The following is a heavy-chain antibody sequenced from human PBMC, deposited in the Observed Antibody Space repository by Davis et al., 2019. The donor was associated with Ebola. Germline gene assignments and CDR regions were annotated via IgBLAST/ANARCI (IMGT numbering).Heavy chain of an antibody. V-gene: IGHV3-53*01. Sequence: PGGSLRLSCAASGFIVSDKYMSWVRQAPGKGLEWVSVIYRDGRMYHADSVKGRFTISRDNSKNTVYLQINSLRAEDTAMYHCTRRVPGDFWYFDLWGRGTLVTVSA. CDR3: TRRVPGDFWYFDL. J-gene: IGHJ2*01. CDR2: IYRDGRM. D-gene: IGHD4-17*01. CDR1: GFIVSDKY.